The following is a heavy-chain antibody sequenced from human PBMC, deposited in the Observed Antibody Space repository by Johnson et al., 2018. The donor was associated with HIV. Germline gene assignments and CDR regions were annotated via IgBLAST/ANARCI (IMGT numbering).Heavy chain of an antibody. CDR2: ISSSGSTI. CDR1: GFTFSDYY. D-gene: IGHD3-10*01. Sequence: QVQLVESGGGLVKPGGSLRLSCAASGFTFSDYYMSWIRQAPGKGLEWVSYISSSGSTIYYADSVKGRFSVSRDNVKDTLYLQMNNLRAEDTAVYYCTTTPTRVRGVDVWGQGTMVTVSS. V-gene: IGHV3-11*04. J-gene: IGHJ3*01. CDR3: TTTPTRVRGVDV.